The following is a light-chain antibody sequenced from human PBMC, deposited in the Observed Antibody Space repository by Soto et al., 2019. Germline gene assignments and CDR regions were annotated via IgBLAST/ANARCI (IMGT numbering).Light chain of an antibody. V-gene: IGKV3-20*01. J-gene: IGKJ4*01. Sequence: EIVLTQSPGTLSLSPGERATLSCRASQSVSSSYLAWYQQKPGQAPRLLIYGASSRATGIPDRFSGSGSGTDFTLTISRLEPEDFAVYYCQQYGALFGGGTKV. CDR2: GAS. CDR1: QSVSSSY. CDR3: QQYGAL.